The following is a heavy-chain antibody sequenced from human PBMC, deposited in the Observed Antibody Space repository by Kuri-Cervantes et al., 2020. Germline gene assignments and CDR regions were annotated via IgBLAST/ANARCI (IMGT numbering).Heavy chain of an antibody. Sequence: GGSLRLSCAASGFTFSSYGMHWVRQAPGKGLEWVAVISYDGSNKYYADSVKGRFTISRDNSKNTLYLQMNSLRAEDTAVYYCARDVFPRWLQAYYFDYWGQGTLVTCSS. V-gene: IGHV3-30*03. J-gene: IGHJ4*02. D-gene: IGHD5-24*01. CDR3: ARDVFPRWLQAYYFDY. CDR1: GFTFSSYG. CDR2: ISYDGSNK.